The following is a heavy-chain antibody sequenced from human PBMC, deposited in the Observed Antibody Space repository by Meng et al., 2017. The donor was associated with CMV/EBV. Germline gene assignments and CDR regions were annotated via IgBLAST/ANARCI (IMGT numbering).Heavy chain of an antibody. Sequence: GGSLRLSCAASGFTFSSYEMNWVRQAPGKGLEWVSYISSSGITIYYADSVKGRFTISRDNAKNSLYLQMNSLRAEDTAVYYCARGSVLRFLEWSINENYFDYWGQGTLVTVSS. CDR3: ARGSVLRFLEWSINENYFDY. CDR1: GFTFSSYE. CDR2: ISSSGITI. D-gene: IGHD3-3*01. J-gene: IGHJ4*02. V-gene: IGHV3-48*03.